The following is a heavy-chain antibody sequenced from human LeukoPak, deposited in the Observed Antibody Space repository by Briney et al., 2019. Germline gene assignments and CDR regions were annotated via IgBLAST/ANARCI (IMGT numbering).Heavy chain of an antibody. Sequence: ASVKVSCKAPGNTFTDYYIHWVRQAPGQGFEWMGWNNANSGGANYAQKFQGRVTMTRDTSISTAYMELSRLRSDDTAVYYCASLDAVDIWGQGTMVTVSS. CDR3: ASLDAVDI. CDR1: GNTFTDYY. CDR2: NNANSGGA. V-gene: IGHV1-2*02. J-gene: IGHJ3*02.